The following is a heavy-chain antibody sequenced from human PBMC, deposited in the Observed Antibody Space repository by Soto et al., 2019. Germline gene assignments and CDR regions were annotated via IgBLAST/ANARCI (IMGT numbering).Heavy chain of an antibody. CDR2: IHYSGTT. V-gene: IGHV4-30-4*01. D-gene: IGHD2-2*01. CDR3: ARDHVRRGCDSTNCKSFDY. CDR1: GDSITRGNYY. J-gene: IGHJ4*02. Sequence: SETLSLTCTVSGDSITRGNYYWSWVRQPPGKGLEWIVNIHYSGTTNYNPSLQSRVSISVDTSKNQFSLEMTYVTAADTAVYYCARDHVRRGCDSTNCKSFDYWGQGTLVTVSS.